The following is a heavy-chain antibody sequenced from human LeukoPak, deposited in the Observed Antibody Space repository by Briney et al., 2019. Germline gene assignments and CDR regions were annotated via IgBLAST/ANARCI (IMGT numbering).Heavy chain of an antibody. J-gene: IGHJ4*02. D-gene: IGHD2-15*01. CDR3: AHGGPRGFDY. CDR2: IYWNDDK. Sequence: ASGPPLVKPTQTVTLTCTFSGFSLSTSGVGVGCFRQPPGKALEWLALIYWNDDKRYNPPLRSGLTITKDTSRNQVLLTMPNMDPADTATYFCAHGGPRGFDYWGQGALVTVSS. V-gene: IGHV2-5*01. CDR1: GFSLSTSGVG.